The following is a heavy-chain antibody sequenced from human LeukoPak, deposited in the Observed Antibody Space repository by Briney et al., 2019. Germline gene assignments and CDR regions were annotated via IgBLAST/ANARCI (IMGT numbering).Heavy chain of an antibody. D-gene: IGHD3-9*01. Sequence: GGSLRLSCAASGFTFSSYGMHWVRQAPGKGLERVAVISYDGSNINYAESVKGRFTISRDNSKNTLYLQMNSLRAEDTAVYYCAKEGGYFDWPFTFDYWGQGTLVTVSS. V-gene: IGHV3-30*18. CDR3: AKEGGYFDWPFTFDY. CDR2: ISYDGSNI. J-gene: IGHJ4*02. CDR1: GFTFSSYG.